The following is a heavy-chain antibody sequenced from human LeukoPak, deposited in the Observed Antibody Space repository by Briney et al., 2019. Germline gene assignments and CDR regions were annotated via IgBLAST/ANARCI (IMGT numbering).Heavy chain of an antibody. D-gene: IGHD2-2*01. CDR3: ARDRFAYCSSTSCFDAFDI. J-gene: IGHJ3*02. CDR1: GFTFSSYS. V-gene: IGHV3-48*01. Sequence: GGSLRLSCAASGFTFSSYSMNWVRQAPGKGLEWASYISSSSSTIYYADSVKGRFTISRANAKNSLYLQMNSLRAEDTAVYYCARDRFAYCSSTSCFDAFDIWGQGTMVTVSS. CDR2: ISSSSSTI.